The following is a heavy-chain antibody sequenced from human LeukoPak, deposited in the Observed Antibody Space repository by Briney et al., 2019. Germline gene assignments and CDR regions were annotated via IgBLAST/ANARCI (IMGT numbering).Heavy chain of an antibody. V-gene: IGHV4-38-2*02. Sequence: PSETPSLTCTVSDYSISSGYYWGWIRQPPGKGLEWTGSIFQSGHTYYSPSLKSRVTISVDTSNNRFSLSLSAVTAADTAIYYCARDFYQRGDWGQGTLVTVSS. CDR2: IFQSGHT. D-gene: IGHD2/OR15-2a*01. CDR3: ARDFYQRGD. CDR1: DYSISSGYY. J-gene: IGHJ4*02.